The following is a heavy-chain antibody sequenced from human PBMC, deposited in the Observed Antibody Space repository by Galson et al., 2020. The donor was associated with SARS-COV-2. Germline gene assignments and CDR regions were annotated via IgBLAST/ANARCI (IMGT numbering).Heavy chain of an antibody. V-gene: IGHV2-70*11. J-gene: IGHJ4*02. D-gene: IGHD1-26*01. CDR3: ARFLVGGTKAYFDY. CDR2: IDWDDDK. Sequence: SGPTLVKPTQPLTLTCTFSGFSLSTSGMCVNWIRQSPGKALEWLARIDWDDDKYYSTSLKTRLTISKDTSKNQVVLTMTNMDPVDTATYYCARFLVGGTKAYFDYWGQGTLVTVSS. CDR1: GFSLSTSGMC.